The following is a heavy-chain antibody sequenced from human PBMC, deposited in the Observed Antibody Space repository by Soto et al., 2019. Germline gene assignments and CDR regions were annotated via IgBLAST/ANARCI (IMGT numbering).Heavy chain of an antibody. CDR1: GFTFSSYI. V-gene: IGHV3-48*01. J-gene: IGHJ4*02. Sequence: EVQLVQSGGGSVQPGGSLRLSCTASGFTFSSYIMNWVRQAPGGGLEWISDSSSSSITIYYADSVKGRFTISRDNAMNSLYLQINSLRVEATDVYYCASARPVDFWGQGTLVTVSS. CDR2: SSSSSITI. CDR3: ASARPVDF.